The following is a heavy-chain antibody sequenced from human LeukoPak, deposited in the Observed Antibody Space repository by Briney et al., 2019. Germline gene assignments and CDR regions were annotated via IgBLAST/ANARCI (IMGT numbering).Heavy chain of an antibody. CDR3: ARDQGLRYFDWLDDY. CDR2: IIPILGIA. D-gene: IGHD3-9*01. Sequence: SVKVSCKASGGTSSSYAISWVRQAPGQGLEWMGRIIPILGIANYAQKFQGRVTITADKSTSTAYMELSSLRSEDTAVYYCARDQGLRYFDWLDDYWGQETLVTVSS. CDR1: GGTSSSYA. J-gene: IGHJ4*02. V-gene: IGHV1-69*04.